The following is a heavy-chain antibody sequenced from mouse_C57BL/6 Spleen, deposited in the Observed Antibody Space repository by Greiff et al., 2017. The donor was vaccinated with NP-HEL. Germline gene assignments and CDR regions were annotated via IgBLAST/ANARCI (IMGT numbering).Heavy chain of an antibody. Sequence: EVQLVESGGDLVKPGGSLKLSCAASGFTFSSYGMSWVRQTPDKRLEWVATISSGGSYTYYPDSVKGRFTISRDNAKNTLYLQISSLESEDTAMYYCARRYYGSSPWFAYWGQGTLVTVSA. J-gene: IGHJ3*01. CDR3: ARRYYGSSPWFAY. V-gene: IGHV5-6*01. CDR1: GFTFSSYG. D-gene: IGHD1-1*01. CDR2: ISSGGSYT.